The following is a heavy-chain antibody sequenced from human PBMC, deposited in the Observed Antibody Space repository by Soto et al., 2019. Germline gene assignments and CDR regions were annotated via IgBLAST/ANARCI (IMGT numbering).Heavy chain of an antibody. CDR1: GGSISSSSYY. CDR2: IYYSGST. V-gene: IGHV4-39*07. J-gene: IGHJ4*02. D-gene: IGHD6-13*01. CDR3: ATHNRPSSSQYYFDY. Sequence: PSETLSLTCTVSGGSISSSSYYWGWIRQPPGKGLEWIGSIYYSGSTYYNPSLKSRVTISVDTSKNQFSLKLSSVTAADTAVYYCATHNRPSSSQYYFDYWGQGTLVTVSS.